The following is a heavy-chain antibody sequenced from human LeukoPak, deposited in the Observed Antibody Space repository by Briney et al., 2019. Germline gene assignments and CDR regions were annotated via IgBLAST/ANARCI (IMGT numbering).Heavy chain of an antibody. V-gene: IGHV4-34*01. J-gene: IGHJ1*01. Sequence: SETLSLTCAVYGGSFSGYYWSWIRQPPGKGLEWIGEINHSGSTNYNPSLKSRVTISVDTSKNQFSLKLSSVTAADTAVYYCARGHSSSWYGRVFQHWGQGTLVTVSS. CDR2: INHSGST. D-gene: IGHD6-13*01. CDR3: ARGHSSSWYGRVFQH. CDR1: GGSFSGYY.